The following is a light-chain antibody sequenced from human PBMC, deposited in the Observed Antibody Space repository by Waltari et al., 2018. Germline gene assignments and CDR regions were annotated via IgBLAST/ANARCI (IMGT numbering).Light chain of an antibody. CDR3: LSPETRGSWV. CDR1: ALPKKY. V-gene: IGLV3-25*03. J-gene: IGLJ2*01. Sequence: SYELTQSPPVSLSPVQTARHTCSGDALPKKYAYWYPKKPGQAPVLLSFKARERPSGIPERFSGSTSGTTVTLTITGVQAEDEADYYCLSPETRGSWVFGGGTKLTVL. CDR2: KAR.